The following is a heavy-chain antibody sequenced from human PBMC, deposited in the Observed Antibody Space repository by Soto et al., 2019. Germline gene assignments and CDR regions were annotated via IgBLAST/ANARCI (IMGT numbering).Heavy chain of an antibody. V-gene: IGHV3-53*04. CDR2: IYSGGST. J-gene: IGHJ6*03. D-gene: IGHD3-9*01. Sequence: EVQLVESGGGLVQPGGSLRLSCAASGFTVSSNYMSWVRQAPGKGLEWVSVIYSGGSTYYADSVKGRFTISRHNSKNTLYLQKNSLRAEDTAVYYCARVNYDILTGYPSPYYYYYYMDVWGKGTTVTVSS. CDR1: GFTVSSNY. CDR3: ARVNYDILTGYPSPYYYYYYMDV.